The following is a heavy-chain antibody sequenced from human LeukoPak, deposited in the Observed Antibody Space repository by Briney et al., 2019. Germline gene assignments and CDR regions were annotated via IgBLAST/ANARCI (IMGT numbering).Heavy chain of an antibody. CDR3: ARHVGITMNR. CDR2: IDPSDSYT. Sequence: GESLKISCKGSGYSFTSYWISWVRQMPGKGLEWMGRIDPSDSYTNYSPSFQGHVTISADKSISTAYLQWSSLKASDTAVYYCARHVGITMNRWGQGTLVTVSS. D-gene: IGHD3-22*01. V-gene: IGHV5-10-1*01. CDR1: GYSFTSYW. J-gene: IGHJ4*02.